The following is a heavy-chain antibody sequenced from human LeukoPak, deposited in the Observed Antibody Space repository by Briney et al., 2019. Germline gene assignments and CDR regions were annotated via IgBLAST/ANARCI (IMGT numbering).Heavy chain of an antibody. Sequence: GGSLRLSCAASGFTFSDYDMYWVRQSTGKGLEWVSAIGIAGDTYYPGSVKGRFTISRENAKNSLYLQMNSLRVGDTAVYYCVRGPDCRGGSCNGHFDYWGQGTLVTVSS. CDR1: GFTFSDYD. D-gene: IGHD2-15*01. CDR2: IGIAGDT. J-gene: IGHJ4*02. V-gene: IGHV3-13*01. CDR3: VRGPDCRGGSCNGHFDY.